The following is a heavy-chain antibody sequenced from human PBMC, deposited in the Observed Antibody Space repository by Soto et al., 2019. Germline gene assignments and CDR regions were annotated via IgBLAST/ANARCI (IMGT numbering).Heavy chain of an antibody. V-gene: IGHV1-8*01. J-gene: IGHJ6*03. Sequence: ASVKVSCKASGDTFTSYDINWVRQATGQGLEWMGWMNPNSGNTGYAQKFQGRVTMTRNTSISTAYMELSSLRSEDTAVYYCARSTAALRYMDVWGKGTTVTVSS. D-gene: IGHD2-15*01. CDR1: GDTFTSYD. CDR2: MNPNSGNT. CDR3: ARSTAALRYMDV.